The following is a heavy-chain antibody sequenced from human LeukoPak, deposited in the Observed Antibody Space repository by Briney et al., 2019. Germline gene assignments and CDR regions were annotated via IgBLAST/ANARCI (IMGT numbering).Heavy chain of an antibody. CDR2: IIPIFGTG. V-gene: IGHV1-69*01. CDR3: ANYYDSSGGLN. D-gene: IGHD3-22*01. J-gene: IGHJ4*02. Sequence: XXXXISWVRQAPGXGLEWMGGIIPIFGTGNYAQKFQGRVTITADESTSTAYMELSSLRSEDTAVYYCANYYDSSGGLNWGQGTLVTVSS. CDR1: XXXX.